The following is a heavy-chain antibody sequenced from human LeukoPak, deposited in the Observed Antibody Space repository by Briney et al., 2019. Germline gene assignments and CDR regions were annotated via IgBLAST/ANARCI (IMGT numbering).Heavy chain of an antibody. CDR2: INHSGST. CDR3: ARVFNDPDVFDI. Sequence: SETLSLTCAVYGGSFSGYYWSWIRQPPGKGLEWIGEINHSGSTNYNPSLKSRVTISIDTSMNQFSLKLSSVTAADTAVCYCARVFNDPDVFDIWAKGKMVTVSS. D-gene: IGHD3-16*01. CDR1: GGSFSGYY. V-gene: IGHV4-34*01. J-gene: IGHJ3*02.